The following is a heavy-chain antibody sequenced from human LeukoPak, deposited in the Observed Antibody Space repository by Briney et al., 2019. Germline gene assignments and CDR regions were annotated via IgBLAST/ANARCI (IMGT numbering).Heavy chain of an antibody. D-gene: IGHD3-10*01. CDR3: VRERFHGSGAPRYDY. Sequence: PGGSLRLSCAVSGFTFSTYSMDWVRQAPGKGLEWVSYIGSSGTTIYYAGFVKGRFTISRDNARNSLYLQMNSLRVEGTAVYYCVRERFHGSGAPRYDYWGQGTLVTVSS. CDR1: GFTFSTYS. J-gene: IGHJ4*02. V-gene: IGHV3-48*04. CDR2: IGSSGTTI.